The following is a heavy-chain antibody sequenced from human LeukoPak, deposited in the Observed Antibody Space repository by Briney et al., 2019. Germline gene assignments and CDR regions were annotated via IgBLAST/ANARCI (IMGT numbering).Heavy chain of an antibody. CDR3: AKDGRQGYCTD. D-gene: IGHD2-8*02. J-gene: IGHJ4*02. CDR2: ISYDGSNK. V-gene: IGHV3-30*18. Sequence: PGGSLRLSCAASGFTFSSYGMHWVRQAPGKGLEWVAVISYDGSNKYYADSVKGRFTISRDNSKNTLYLQMNSLRAEDTAVYYCAKDGRQGYCTDWGQGTLVTVSS. CDR1: GFTFSSYG.